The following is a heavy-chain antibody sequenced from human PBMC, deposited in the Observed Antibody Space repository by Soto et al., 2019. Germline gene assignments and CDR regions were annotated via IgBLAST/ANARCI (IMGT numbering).Heavy chain of an antibody. J-gene: IGHJ5*02. CDR3: ASPKIAFYNWFDH. D-gene: IGHD3-3*02. CDR1: GGSISSYY. Sequence: SETLSLTCTVSGGSISSYYWGWIRQPPGKGLEWIGCIYYSGSTNYNPSLKSRVTISVDTSKNQFSLKLSSVTAADTAVYYCASPKIAFYNWFDHWGQGTLVTVSS. V-gene: IGHV4-59*08. CDR2: IYYSGST.